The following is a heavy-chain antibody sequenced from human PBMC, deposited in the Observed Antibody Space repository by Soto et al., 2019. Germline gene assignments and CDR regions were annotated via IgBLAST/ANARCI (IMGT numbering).Heavy chain of an antibody. V-gene: IGHV3-33*01. J-gene: IGHJ3*02. CDR1: GFTFSSYG. D-gene: IGHD2-15*01. Sequence: QVQLVESGGGVVQPGRSLRLSCAASGFTFSSYGMHWVRKAPGKGLEWVAVIWYDGSNKYYADSVKGRFTISRDNSKNTLYLQLNSLRAEDTAVYYCGVVVVDATLAFDIWGQGTMVTVSS. CDR2: IWYDGSNK. CDR3: GVVVVDATLAFDI.